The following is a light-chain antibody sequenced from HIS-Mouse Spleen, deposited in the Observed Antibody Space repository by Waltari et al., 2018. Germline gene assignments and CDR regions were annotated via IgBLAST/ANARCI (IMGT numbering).Light chain of an antibody. CDR1: QSLLHSNGYNY. CDR3: MQALQTPMYT. CDR2: LGS. Sequence: TVMTQSPLPLPVTPGEPASIPCRSSQSLLHSNGYNYLDWYLQKPGQSPQLLIYLGSNRASGVPDRFSGSGSGTDFTLKISRVEAEDVGVYYCMQALQTPMYTFGQGTKLEIK. V-gene: IGKV2-28*01. J-gene: IGKJ2*01.